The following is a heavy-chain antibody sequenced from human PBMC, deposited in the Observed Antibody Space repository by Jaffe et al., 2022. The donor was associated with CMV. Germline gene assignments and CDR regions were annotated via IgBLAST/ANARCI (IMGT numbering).Heavy chain of an antibody. D-gene: IGHD6-25*01. J-gene: IGHJ3*02. V-gene: IGHV3-21*01. CDR2: ISSSSSYI. Sequence: EVQLVESGGGLVKPGGSLRLSCAASGFTFSSYSMNWVRQAPGKGLEWVSSISSSSSYIYYADSVKGRFTISRDNAKNSLYLQMNSLRAEDTAVYYCARDSEQRNAFDIWGQGTMVTVSS. CDR3: ARDSEQRNAFDI. CDR1: GFTFSSYS.